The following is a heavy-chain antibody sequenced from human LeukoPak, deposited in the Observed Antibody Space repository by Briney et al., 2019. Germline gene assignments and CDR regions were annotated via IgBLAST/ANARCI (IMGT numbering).Heavy chain of an antibody. CDR2: IYYSGST. CDR3: ARRLYSSGDY. CDR1: GGSISSYY. D-gene: IGHD3-16*02. Sequence: SETLSLTCTVSGGSISSYYWSWIRQPPGKGLEWIGYIYYSGSTNYNPSLKSRVTISVDTSKNQFSLKLSSVTAADTAVYYCARRLYSSGDYWGQGTLVTVSS. V-gene: IGHV4-59*08. J-gene: IGHJ4*02.